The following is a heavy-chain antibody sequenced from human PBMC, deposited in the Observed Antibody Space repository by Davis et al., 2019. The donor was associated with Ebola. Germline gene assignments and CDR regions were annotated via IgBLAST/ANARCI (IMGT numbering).Heavy chain of an antibody. Sequence: GESLKISCAASGFTFSSYGMHWVRQAPGKGLEWVAVIWYDGSNKYYADSVKGRSTISRDNSKNTLYLQMNSLRAEDTAVYYCARVWTTGDPDYWGQGTLVTVSS. CDR1: GFTFSSYG. V-gene: IGHV3-33*01. CDR2: IWYDGSNK. D-gene: IGHD3/OR15-3a*01. J-gene: IGHJ4*02. CDR3: ARVWTTGDPDY.